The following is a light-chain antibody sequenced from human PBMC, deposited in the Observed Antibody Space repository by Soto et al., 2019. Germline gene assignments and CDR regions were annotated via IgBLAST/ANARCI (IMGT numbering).Light chain of an antibody. J-gene: IGKJ4*01. CDR1: QTVLYSSNNKNY. V-gene: IGKV4-1*01. CDR3: QQYYSTPLT. CDR2: WAS. Sequence: DIVMTQSPDSLAVSLGERATINCKSSQTVLYSSNNKNYLAWYQQKPGQPPKLLIYWASTRQSGVPDRFSGSRSGTDFTLTISSLQAEDGAVYYCQQYYSTPLTFGGGTKVELK.